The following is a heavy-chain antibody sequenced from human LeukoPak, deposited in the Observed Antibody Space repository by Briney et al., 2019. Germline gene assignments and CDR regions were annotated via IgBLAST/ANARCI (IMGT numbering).Heavy chain of an antibody. J-gene: IGHJ3*02. V-gene: IGHV4-4*07. CDR2: IYTSGSN. Sequence: SETLSLTCTVACGSISSYYWSWIRQPAGKGLECIVLIYTSGSNNYNPSLQSRVTISVDKSKRQFSLKLRSVNAADTAVYYCARSGRKDNDGDAFDIWGQGTMVTVSS. CDR3: ARSGRKDNDGDAFDI. D-gene: IGHD1-1*01. CDR1: CGSISSYY.